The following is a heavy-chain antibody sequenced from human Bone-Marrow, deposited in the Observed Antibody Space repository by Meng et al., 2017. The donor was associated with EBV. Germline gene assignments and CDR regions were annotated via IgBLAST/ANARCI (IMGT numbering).Heavy chain of an antibody. D-gene: IGHD5-24*01. Sequence: VQLVESGGALVQPGGSLRLSCAASGFSFSRYWMHWVRQAPGKGLVWVSRTNEDGRITNYADSVKGRFTISRDNTKNRLYLQMDSLRAEDTALYFCSRDLAGSDDVWGQGTLVTVSS. CDR3: SRDLAGSDDV. J-gene: IGHJ4*02. V-gene: IGHV3-74*01. CDR2: TNEDGRIT. CDR1: GFSFSRYW.